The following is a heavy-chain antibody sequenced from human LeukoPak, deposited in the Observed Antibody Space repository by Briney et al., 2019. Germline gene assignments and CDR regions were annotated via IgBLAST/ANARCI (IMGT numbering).Heavy chain of an antibody. J-gene: IGHJ5*02. CDR2: IYYSGST. V-gene: IGHV4-39*01. CDR1: GGSISSSSYY. D-gene: IGHD4-17*01. Sequence: PSETLSLTCTVSGGSISSSSYYWGWIRQPPGKGLEWIGSIYYSGSTYFNPSLRSRLTISVDTSKNQFSLRLNSVTAADTAVYRCARHDYGDYEANWFDPWGQGSLVTVSS. CDR3: ARHDYGDYEANWFDP.